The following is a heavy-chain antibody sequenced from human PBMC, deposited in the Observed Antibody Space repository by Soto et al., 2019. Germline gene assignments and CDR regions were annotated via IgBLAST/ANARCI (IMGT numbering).Heavy chain of an antibody. CDR1: GFTFSSYA. V-gene: IGHV3-23*01. CDR3: AKENGYSSSWFEFDY. J-gene: IGHJ4*02. D-gene: IGHD6-13*01. Sequence: EVQLLESGGGLVQPGGSLRLSFAASGFTFSSYAMSWVRQAPGKGLEWVPAISGSGGSTYYADSVKGRFTISRDNSKTPRSLQINSLRAEDTAVYFCAKENGYSSSWFEFDYWGQGTLVTVSS. CDR2: ISGSGGST.